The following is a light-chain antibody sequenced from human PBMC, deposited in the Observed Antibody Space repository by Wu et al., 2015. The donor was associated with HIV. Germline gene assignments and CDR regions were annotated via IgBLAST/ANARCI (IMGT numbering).Light chain of an antibody. CDR2: GAS. J-gene: IGKJ5*01. V-gene: IGKV3-11*01. CDR3: QQYGSSPIT. CDR1: QSVSSY. Sequence: EIVLTQSPATLSLSPGERATLSCRASQSVSSYLAWYQQKPGQAPRLLIYGASNRATDIPARFSGTGSETDFTLTISSLEPEDVAVYYCQQYGSSPITFGQGHDWRLN.